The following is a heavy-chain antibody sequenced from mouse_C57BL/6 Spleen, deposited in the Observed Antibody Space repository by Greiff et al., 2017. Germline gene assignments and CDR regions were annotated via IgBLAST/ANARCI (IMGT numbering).Heavy chain of an antibody. V-gene: IGHV1-26*01. Sequence: VQLQQSGPELVKPGASVKISCKASGYTFTDYYMNWVKQSHGKSLEWIGDINPNNGGTSYNQKFKGKATLTVDKSSSTAYMELRSLTSEDSAVYYCASNYGSILDYWGQGTTLTVSS. CDR3: ASNYGSILDY. CDR2: INPNNGGT. D-gene: IGHD1-1*01. CDR1: GYTFTDYY. J-gene: IGHJ2*01.